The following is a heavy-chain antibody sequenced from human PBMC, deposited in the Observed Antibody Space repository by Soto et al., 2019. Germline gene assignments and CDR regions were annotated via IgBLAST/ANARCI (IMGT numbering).Heavy chain of an antibody. CDR3: ALSWVAATYAAYFQL. V-gene: IGHV1-69*02. D-gene: IGHD2-15*01. Sequence: SSVKVSCKASGGTFRSYTMSWVRQAPGQGLEWMGRIIPILGIANYAQKFQGRVTITADKSTSTAYMELSSLRSEDTAVYYCALSWVAATYAAYFQLWGQGTLVTGS. CDR2: IIPILGIA. J-gene: IGHJ1*01. CDR1: GGTFRSYT.